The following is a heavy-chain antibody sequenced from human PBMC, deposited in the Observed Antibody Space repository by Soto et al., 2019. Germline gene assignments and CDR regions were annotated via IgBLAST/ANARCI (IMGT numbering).Heavy chain of an antibody. CDR2: ISHSGST. CDR1: GRSLSSGGYS. Sequence: SETLSLTCALSGRSLSSGGYSWNWIRQPPGKGLEWIGYISHSGSTLYNPSLKGRVTMSVDTSKNQFSMRLSSVTAADTAVYYCTDMRGQWLPWDWGRGIMVTV. CDR3: TDMRGQWLPWD. V-gene: IGHV4-30-2*01. J-gene: IGHJ4*02. D-gene: IGHD6-19*01.